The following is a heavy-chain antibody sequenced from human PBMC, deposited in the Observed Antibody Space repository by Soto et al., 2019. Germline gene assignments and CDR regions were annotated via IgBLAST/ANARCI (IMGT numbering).Heavy chain of an antibody. CDR2: VIPIFGTT. CDR3: ATTGDGYNFDF. D-gene: IGHD5-12*01. Sequence: SVKVSCKSSGGTFSSYEVNWVRQAPGQGLEWVGGVIPIFGTTKYAPKFQGRIAISADQSTTMSYIELSSLRSEDTAVYFCATTGDGYNFDFWGQGTPVTVSS. V-gene: IGHV1-69*13. CDR1: GGTFSSYE. J-gene: IGHJ4*02.